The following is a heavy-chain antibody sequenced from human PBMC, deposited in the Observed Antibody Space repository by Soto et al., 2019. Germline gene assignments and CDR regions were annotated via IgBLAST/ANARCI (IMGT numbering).Heavy chain of an antibody. CDR1: GYTFTSYG. Sequence: QVRLEQSGPEVKKTGASVKVSCKASGYTFTSYGISWVRQAPGQGLEWMGWINIYSGDANYAQRFQDRVTMTRDTSTNTVYMEMRSLRSDDTAVHYCARALYYYDNSGLAYWGQGTLVTVSS. D-gene: IGHD3-22*01. V-gene: IGHV1-18*01. CDR2: INIYSGDA. CDR3: ARALYYYDNSGLAY. J-gene: IGHJ4*02.